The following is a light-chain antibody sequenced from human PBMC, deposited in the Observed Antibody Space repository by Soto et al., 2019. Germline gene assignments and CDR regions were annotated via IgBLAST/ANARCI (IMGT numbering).Light chain of an antibody. V-gene: IGLV1-40*01. J-gene: IGLJ2*01. CDR3: QSYDSSLSDSVV. Sequence: QSALTQPPSVSGAPGQRVTISCTGSSSNIGAGYDVHWYQQLPGTAPKLLIYGNSNRPSGVPDRFFGSKSGTSASLAITGLQAEDEADYYCQSYDSSLSDSVVFGGGTKVTVL. CDR2: GNS. CDR1: SSNIGAGYD.